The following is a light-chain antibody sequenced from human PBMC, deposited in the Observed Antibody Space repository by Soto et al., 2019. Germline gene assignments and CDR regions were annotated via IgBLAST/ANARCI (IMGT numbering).Light chain of an antibody. CDR2: TTS. CDR3: QHYNDYSWT. V-gene: IGKV1-5*03. CDR1: QCISRW. J-gene: IGKJ1*01. Sequence: DIRLTQSPSTLSASVGDRITITCRASQCISRWLAWYQQQPGKAPKLLIYTTSSLESGVPSRFSGSGSGTEFNLTISSLQPDDFAAYYCQHYNDYSWTFGQGTKVEIK.